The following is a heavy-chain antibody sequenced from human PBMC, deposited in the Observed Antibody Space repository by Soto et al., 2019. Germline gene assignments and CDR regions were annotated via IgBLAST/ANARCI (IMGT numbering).Heavy chain of an antibody. CDR2: IYYSGST. CDR1: GGSISSSSYY. Sequence: QLQLQESGPGLVKPSETLSLTCTVSGGSISSSSYYWGWIRQPPGKGLEWIGSIYYSGSTYYNPSLERRVPISVDTSKNQFSLKLSSVTAADTAVYYCARRGSGSYHDYWGQGTLVTVSS. J-gene: IGHJ4*02. D-gene: IGHD3-10*01. V-gene: IGHV4-39*01. CDR3: ARRGSGSYHDY.